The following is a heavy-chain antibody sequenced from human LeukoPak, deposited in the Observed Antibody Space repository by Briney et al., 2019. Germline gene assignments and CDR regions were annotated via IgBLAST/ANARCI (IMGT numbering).Heavy chain of an antibody. CDR2: INACQGNT. D-gene: IGHD3-22*01. Sequence: SVQVSCQASGYTFTRYAMHWVRQAPGQRLEWMGWINACQGNTKYSQQFQGRVTITRNPSASKAYIELSSLGSEDHGVYYFAGDGNYYESSGPGPSGEGKLVTVSS. CDR3: AGDGNYYESSGPGP. V-gene: IGHV1-3*01. J-gene: IGHJ5*02. CDR1: GYTFTRYA.